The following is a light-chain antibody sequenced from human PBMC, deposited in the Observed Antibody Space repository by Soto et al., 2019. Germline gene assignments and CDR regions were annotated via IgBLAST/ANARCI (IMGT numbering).Light chain of an antibody. J-gene: IGKJ1*01. CDR3: QQYNSWLWT. CDR2: GAS. Sequence: EVVMTQSPANLSVSPGVGATLSCRASQPVSDKLAWYQQKPGQAPRLLIYGASTRATGIPARFSGSGSGTEFTLIISSLQTEDSAVYYCQQYNSWLWTFGQGTKVDI. CDR1: QPVSDK. V-gene: IGKV3-15*01.